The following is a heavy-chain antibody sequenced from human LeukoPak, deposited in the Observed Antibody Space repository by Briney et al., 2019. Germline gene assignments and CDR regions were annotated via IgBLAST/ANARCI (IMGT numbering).Heavy chain of an antibody. CDR1: GGSISSSSYD. J-gene: IGHJ5*02. D-gene: IGHD2/OR15-2a*01. Sequence: SETLSLTCTVSGGSISSSSYDWTGIRQRPGKGVEWIGEINHSGSANYNPSLKCRVTISVDASKSQFSLRLSSVTAADTAVYYCARLTYRNNWYFRRGLDNWFDPWGQATLLTLSS. CDR3: ARLTYRNNWYFRRGLDNWFDP. CDR2: INHSGSA. V-gene: IGHV4-39*07.